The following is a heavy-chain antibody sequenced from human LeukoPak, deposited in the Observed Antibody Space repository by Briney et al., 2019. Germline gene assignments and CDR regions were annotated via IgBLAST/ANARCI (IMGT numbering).Heavy chain of an antibody. J-gene: IGHJ4*02. CDR3: ARGKLWSDPNSPIDY. Sequence: KPSETLSLTCAVYGGSFSGYYWSWIRQPPGKGLEWIGEINHSGSTNYNPSLKSQVTISVDTSKNQFSLKLSSVTAADTAVYYCARGKLWSDPNSPIDYWGQGTLVTVSS. V-gene: IGHV4-34*01. CDR1: GGSFSGYY. CDR2: INHSGST. D-gene: IGHD3-3*01.